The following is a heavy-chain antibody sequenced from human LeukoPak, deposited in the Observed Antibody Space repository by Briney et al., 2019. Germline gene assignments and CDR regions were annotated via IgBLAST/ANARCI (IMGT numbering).Heavy chain of an antibody. Sequence: GGSLRLSCAASGFTFSSYAMHWVRQAPGKGLEWVAVISYDGSNKYYADSVKGRFTISRDNSKNTLYLQMNSLRAEDTAVYYCARDAGSDFWSGYWAKYYFDYWGQGTLVTVSS. V-gene: IGHV3-30-3*01. CDR3: ARDAGSDFWSGYWAKYYFDY. CDR1: GFTFSSYA. D-gene: IGHD3-3*01. J-gene: IGHJ4*02. CDR2: ISYDGSNK.